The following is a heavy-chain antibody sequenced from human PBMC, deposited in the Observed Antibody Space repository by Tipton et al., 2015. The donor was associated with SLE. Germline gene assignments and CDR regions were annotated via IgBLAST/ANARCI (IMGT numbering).Heavy chain of an antibody. CDR3: ARHISPLGAFDI. CDR1: GGSISSGGYY. J-gene: IGHJ3*02. CDR2: IYYSGST. Sequence: TLSLTCTVSGGSISSGGYYWSWIRQHPGKGLEWIGYIYYSGSTYYNPSLKSRVTISVDTSKNQFSLKLSSVTAADTAVYYCARHISPLGAFDIWGQGTMVTVSS. D-gene: IGHD2-21*01. V-gene: IGHV4-31*03.